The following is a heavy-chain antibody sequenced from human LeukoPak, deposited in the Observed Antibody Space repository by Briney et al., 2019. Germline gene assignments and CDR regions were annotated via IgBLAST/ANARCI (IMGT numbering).Heavy chain of an antibody. Sequence: PSQTLSLTCTVSGGSISSCGYYWSWIRQPPGKGLEWIGYIYHSGSTYYNPSPKSRVTISVDRSMNQFSLKLSSGTAADTAVYYWARVGVFSSSNEHVSIIAFDSWGQGTLVTVSS. CDR3: ARVGVFSSSNEHVSIIAFDS. CDR2: IYHSGST. J-gene: IGHJ4*02. V-gene: IGHV4-30-2*01. D-gene: IGHD6-6*01. CDR1: GGSISSCGYY.